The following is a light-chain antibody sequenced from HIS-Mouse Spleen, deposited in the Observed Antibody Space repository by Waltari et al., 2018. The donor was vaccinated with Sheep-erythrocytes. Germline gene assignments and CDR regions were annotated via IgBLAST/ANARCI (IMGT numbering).Light chain of an antibody. CDR3: SSYTSSSTWV. CDR1: SSNIGSNY. V-gene: IGLV1-47*01. CDR2: RKN. Sequence: QSVLTQPPSASGTPGQRVTISCSGSSSNIGSNYVYWYQQLPGTAPKLLIYRKNQRTSGVPDRFSGSKSGTSASLTISGLQAEDEADYYCSSYTSSSTWVFGGGTKLTVL. J-gene: IGLJ3*02.